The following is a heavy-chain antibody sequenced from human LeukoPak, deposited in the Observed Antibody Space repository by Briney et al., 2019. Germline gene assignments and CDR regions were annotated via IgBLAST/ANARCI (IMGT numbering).Heavy chain of an antibody. J-gene: IGHJ6*03. CDR3: ARVDSSSWYDYYYMDV. Sequence: SETLSLTCYVSGYSISSGYYWGWIRQPPGKGLEWIGNIYHSGSTYYNPSLKSRVTISVDTSKNHFSLKLRSVTAADTAVYYCARVDSSSWYDYYYMDVWGKGMTVTVSS. V-gene: IGHV4-38-2*02. CDR1: GYSISSGYY. CDR2: IYHSGST. D-gene: IGHD6-13*01.